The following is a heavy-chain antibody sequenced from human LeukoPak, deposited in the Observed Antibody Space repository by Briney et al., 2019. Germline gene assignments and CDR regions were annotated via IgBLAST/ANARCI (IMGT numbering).Heavy chain of an antibody. V-gene: IGHV3-7*01. D-gene: IGHD2-21*01. CDR1: GFTFSSYW. Sequence: GGSLRLSCAASGFTFSSYWMSWVRQAPGKGLEWVANIKQDGSEKYYVDSVKGRFTISRDNTQNSLYLQMNSLRPEDTAVYYCARAYCEGDRHSGPTGDVWGKGTTITVSS. J-gene: IGHJ6*04. CDR2: IKQDGSEK. CDR3: ARAYCEGDRHSGPTGDV.